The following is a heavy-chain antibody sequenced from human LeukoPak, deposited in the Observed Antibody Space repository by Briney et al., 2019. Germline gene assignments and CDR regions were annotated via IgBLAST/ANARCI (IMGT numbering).Heavy chain of an antibody. J-gene: IGHJ6*02. V-gene: IGHV3-48*03. CDR3: ATKPPDYYYYYGMDV. CDR2: ISSSGSTI. D-gene: IGHD1-14*01. Sequence: GGSLRLSCAASGFTFSSYEMNWVRQAPGKGLEWVSYISSSGSTIYCADSVKGRFTISRDNAKNSLYPQMNSLRAEDTAVYYCATKPPDYYYYYGMDVWGQGTTVTVSS. CDR1: GFTFSSYE.